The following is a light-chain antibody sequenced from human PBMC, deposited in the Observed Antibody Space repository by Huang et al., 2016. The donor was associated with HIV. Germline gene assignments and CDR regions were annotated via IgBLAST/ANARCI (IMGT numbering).Light chain of an antibody. CDR1: QSVSSN. J-gene: IGKJ2*01. CDR3: RQYNSWPPYT. CDR2: GAP. Sequence: EIVMTQSPATLSVSPGERAPLSCRASQSVSSNLAWFQQKPGQAPALLLYGAPTRATGIPARFSGSGSGTEFTLTISSLQSEDFAVYYCRQYNSWPPYTFGQGTKLEVK. V-gene: IGKV3-15*01.